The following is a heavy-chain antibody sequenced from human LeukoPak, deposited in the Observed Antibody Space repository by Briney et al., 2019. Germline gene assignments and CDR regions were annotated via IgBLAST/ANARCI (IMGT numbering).Heavy chain of an antibody. CDR3: ARYAGINGTRASFDH. V-gene: IGHV4-59*08. CDR2: IYSSGSN. CDR1: GGSISSCY. Sequence: KPSETLSLTCTVSGGSISSCYWIWIRQPPGKGLEWIAYIYSSGSNNYNPSLKSPVTISVATSKNQFSLTLSSVTAAETAVYYCARYAGINGTRASFDHWGQGTLVTVSS. D-gene: IGHD1-20*01. J-gene: IGHJ4*02.